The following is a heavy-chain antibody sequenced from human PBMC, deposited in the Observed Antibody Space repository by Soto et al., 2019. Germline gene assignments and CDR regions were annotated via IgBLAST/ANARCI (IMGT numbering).Heavy chain of an antibody. V-gene: IGHV4-59*08. CDR2: IYYSGST. J-gene: IGHJ6*03. D-gene: IGHD6-13*01. Sequence: SETLSLTCTVSGGSISSYYWSWIRQPPGKGLEWIGYIYYSGSTNYNPSLKSRVTISVDTSKNQFSLKLSSVTAADTAVYYCARHYRKQQQLVPDYMDVWGKGTTVTVSS. CDR3: ARHYRKQQQLVPDYMDV. CDR1: GGSISSYY.